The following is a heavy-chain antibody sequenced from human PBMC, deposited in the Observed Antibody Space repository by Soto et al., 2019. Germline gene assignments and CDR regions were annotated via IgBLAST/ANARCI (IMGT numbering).Heavy chain of an antibody. CDR3: ARDNPQFDY. Sequence: GGSLRLSCAASGFTFSSYSMNWVRQAPGKGLEWVAVISYDGSNKYYADSVKGRLTISRDNSKNTLYLQMNSLRAEDTAVYYCARDNPQFDYWAQGTLVTVSS. CDR1: GFTFSSYS. CDR2: ISYDGSNK. V-gene: IGHV3-30*05. J-gene: IGHJ4*02.